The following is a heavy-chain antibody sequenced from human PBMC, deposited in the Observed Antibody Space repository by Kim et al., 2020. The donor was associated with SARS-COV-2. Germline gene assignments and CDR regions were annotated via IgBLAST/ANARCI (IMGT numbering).Heavy chain of an antibody. Sequence: GGSLRLSCAASEFTFSSYWMSWVRQAPGKGLEWVANIKQDGSETNYVDSVKGRFTISRDNAKNSLYLQMNSLRAEDTAVYYCSRGSTYHLHWGQGTLVTVSS. CDR1: EFTFSSYW. J-gene: IGHJ4*02. CDR3: SRGSTYHLH. V-gene: IGHV3-7*01. CDR2: IKQDGSET. D-gene: IGHD2-2*01.